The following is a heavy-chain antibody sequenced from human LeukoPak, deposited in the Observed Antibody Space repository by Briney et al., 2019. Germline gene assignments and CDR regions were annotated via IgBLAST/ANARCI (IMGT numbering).Heavy chain of an antibody. D-gene: IGHD4-17*01. CDR2: IRYDGSNK. Sequence: SGGSLRLSCAASGFTFSSYGMHWVRQAPGKGLEWVAFIRYDGSNKYYADSVKGRFTISRDNSKNTLYLQMNSLRAEDTAVYYCAKERARGDYDLDYWGQGTLATVSS. J-gene: IGHJ4*02. CDR1: GFTFSSYG. V-gene: IGHV3-30*02. CDR3: AKERARGDYDLDY.